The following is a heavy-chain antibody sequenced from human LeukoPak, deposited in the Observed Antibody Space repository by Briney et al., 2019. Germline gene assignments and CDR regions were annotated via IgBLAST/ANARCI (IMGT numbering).Heavy chain of an antibody. CDR1: GYTFTSYD. Sequence: ASVKVSCKASGYTFTSYDINWVRQATGQGLEWVGWMNPNSGNTGYAQKFQGRVTMTRNTSISTAYVELTSLRSEDTAVYYCARDQDIVVVVAALRQREMGGFDPWGQGTLVTVSS. V-gene: IGHV1-8*01. D-gene: IGHD2-15*01. J-gene: IGHJ5*02. CDR2: MNPNSGNT. CDR3: ARDQDIVVVVAALRQREMGGFDP.